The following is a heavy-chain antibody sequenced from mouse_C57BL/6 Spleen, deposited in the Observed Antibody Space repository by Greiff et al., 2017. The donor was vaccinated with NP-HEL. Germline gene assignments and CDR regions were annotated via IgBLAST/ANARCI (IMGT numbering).Heavy chain of an antibody. J-gene: IGHJ1*03. Sequence: EVKLVESGEGLVKPGGSLKLSCAASGFTFSSYAMSWVRQTPEKRLEWVAYISSGGDYIYYADTVKGRFTISRDNARNTLYLQMSSLKSEDTAMYYCTRDRGNLCWYFDVWGTGTTVTVSS. D-gene: IGHD2-1*01. V-gene: IGHV5-9-1*02. CDR1: GFTFSSYA. CDR3: TRDRGNLCWYFDV. CDR2: ISSGGDYI.